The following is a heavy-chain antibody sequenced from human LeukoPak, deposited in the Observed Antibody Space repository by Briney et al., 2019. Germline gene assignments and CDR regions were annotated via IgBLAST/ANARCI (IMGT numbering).Heavy chain of an antibody. J-gene: IGHJ4*02. Sequence: PGGSLRLSRAASGFIFSDYAMHWVRQAPGKGLEWVAVISKDAVHEFYGDSVQGRFSISRDNSKTTVFLQMDRLTPDDTGLYYCARSDWNDVGSNYWGQGTPVTISS. V-gene: IGHV3-30*03. CDR3: ARSDWNDVGSNY. CDR2: ISKDAVHE. CDR1: GFIFSDYA. D-gene: IGHD1-1*01.